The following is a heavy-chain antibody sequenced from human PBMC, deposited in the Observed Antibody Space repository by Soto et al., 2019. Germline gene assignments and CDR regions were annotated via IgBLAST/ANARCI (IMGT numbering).Heavy chain of an antibody. Sequence: SETLSLTCTVSGGSISSGGYYWSWIRQHPGKGLEWIGYIYYSGSTYYNPSLKSRVTISVDTSKNQFSLKLSSVTAADTAVYYCAREVVAKSNWFDPWGQGTLVTVSS. CDR2: IYYSGST. V-gene: IGHV4-31*03. D-gene: IGHD2-15*01. CDR3: AREVVAKSNWFDP. CDR1: GGSISSGGYY. J-gene: IGHJ5*02.